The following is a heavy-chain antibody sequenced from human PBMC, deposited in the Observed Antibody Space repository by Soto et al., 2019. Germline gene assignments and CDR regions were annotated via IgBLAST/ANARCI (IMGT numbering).Heavy chain of an antibody. CDR1: GYNFPGYG. J-gene: IGHJ4*02. D-gene: IGHD3-9*01. CDR2: ISPHTGDT. Sequence: QVQLVQSGAEVKKPGASVKVSCKASGYNFPGYGINWVRQGPGQGLEWMGWISPHTGDTVYAQNFQGRVTMTTDTSTTTAYMDLRSLRSDDTAVYYCARKGSHDILVWGQGSLVTVSS. V-gene: IGHV1-18*01. CDR3: ARKGSHDILV.